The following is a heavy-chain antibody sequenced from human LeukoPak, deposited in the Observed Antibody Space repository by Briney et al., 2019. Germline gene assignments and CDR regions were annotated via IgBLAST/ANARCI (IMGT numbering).Heavy chain of an antibody. J-gene: IGHJ3*02. V-gene: IGHV1-2*02. CDR2: INPNSGGT. Sequence: GASVKVSCKASGYTFTGYYMHWVRQAPGQGLEWMGWINPNSGGTNYAQKFQGRVTMTRDTSISTAYMELSRLRSDDTAVYYCAKTLYYYDSSGYYTGAFDIWGQGTMVTVSS. D-gene: IGHD3-22*01. CDR3: AKTLYYYDSSGYYTGAFDI. CDR1: GYTFTGYY.